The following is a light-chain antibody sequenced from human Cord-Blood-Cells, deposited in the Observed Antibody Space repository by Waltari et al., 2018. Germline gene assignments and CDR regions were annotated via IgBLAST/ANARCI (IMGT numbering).Light chain of an antibody. CDR2: EGS. CDR1: SSAVGSYNL. CDR3: CSYAGSSTWV. Sequence: QSALTPPASASGSPGQPIPIPCTGTSSAVGSYNLVSWYQQHPGKAPKLMIYEGSKRPSGVSNRFSGSKSGNTASLTISGLQAEDEADYYCCSYAGSSTWVFGGGTKLTVL. V-gene: IGLV2-23*01. J-gene: IGLJ3*02.